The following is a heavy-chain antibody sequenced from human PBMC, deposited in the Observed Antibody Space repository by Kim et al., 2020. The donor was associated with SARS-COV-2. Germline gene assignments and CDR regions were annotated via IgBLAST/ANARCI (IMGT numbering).Heavy chain of an antibody. D-gene: IGHD1-26*01. J-gene: IGHJ4*02. CDR2: ISGSGGGT. CDR3: AKNGAGPFDY. CDR1: GFTFSTYA. Sequence: GGSLRLSCAASGFTFSTYAMSWVRQAPGKGLEWVSAISGSGGGTDYADSVKGRFTISRDNSKNTLYLQMNSLRAEDTAVYYCAKNGAGPFDYWGQGTLVTVSS. V-gene: IGHV3-23*01.